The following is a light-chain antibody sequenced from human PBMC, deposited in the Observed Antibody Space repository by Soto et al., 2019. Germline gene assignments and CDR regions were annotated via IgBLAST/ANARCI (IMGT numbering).Light chain of an antibody. J-gene: IGLJ3*02. CDR2: EGS. Sequence: QSPLTQPASVSGSPGQSITISCTGTSSDVGSYNLVSWYQQHPGKAPKLMIYEGSKRPSGVSNRFSGSKSGNTASLTISGLQAEDEADYYCCSYAGSSTSFGGGTKLTVL. V-gene: IGLV2-23*01. CDR1: SSDVGSYNL. CDR3: CSYAGSSTS.